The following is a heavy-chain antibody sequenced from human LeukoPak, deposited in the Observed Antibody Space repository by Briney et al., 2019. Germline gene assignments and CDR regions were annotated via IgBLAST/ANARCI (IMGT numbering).Heavy chain of an antibody. Sequence: GGSERLSCAASGFTVSSNYMSWVRQAPVMGLEWVSVIYRGGSTYYADSVKGRFTISRDNSKNTLYLQMNSLRAEDTAVYYCARGYGSAPLDLWGRGTRVSLFS. V-gene: IGHV3-53*01. CDR3: ARGYGSAPLDL. CDR1: GFTVSSNY. CDR2: IYRGGST. D-gene: IGHD3-10*01. J-gene: IGHJ2*01.